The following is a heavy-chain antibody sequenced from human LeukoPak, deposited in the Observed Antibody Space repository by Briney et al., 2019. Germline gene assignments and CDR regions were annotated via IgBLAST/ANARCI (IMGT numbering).Heavy chain of an antibody. J-gene: IGHJ6*02. D-gene: IGHD3-22*01. CDR2: ISYDGSNK. Sequence: GRSLRLSCAASGFTLSGYAMHWVRQAPGKGLEWVAVISYDGSNKTYADSVKGRFTISRDNSKNTLYLQMNSLRAEDTAVYFCARDRYYYDSSGYWGQINYYYYYGMDVWGQGTTVTVSS. CDR3: ARDRYYYDSSGYWGQINYYYYYGMDV. V-gene: IGHV3-30-3*01. CDR1: GFTLSGYA.